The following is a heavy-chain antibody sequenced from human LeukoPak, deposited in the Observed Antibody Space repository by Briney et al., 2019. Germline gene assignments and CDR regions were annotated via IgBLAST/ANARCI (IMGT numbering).Heavy chain of an antibody. CDR3: ARTRGYSYGQDY. CDR2: IIPIFGTA. J-gene: IGHJ4*02. D-gene: IGHD5-18*01. V-gene: IGHV1-69*05. CDR1: GGTFSSYA. Sequence: GASVKVSCKASGGTFSSYATSWVRQAPGQGLEWMGRIIPIFGTANYAQKFQGRVTITTDESTSTAYMELSSLRSEDTAVYYCARTRGYSYGQDYWGQGTLVTVSS.